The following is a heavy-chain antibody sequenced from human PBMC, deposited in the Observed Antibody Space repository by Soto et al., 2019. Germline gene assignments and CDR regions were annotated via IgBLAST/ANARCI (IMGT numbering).Heavy chain of an antibody. V-gene: IGHV4-31*03. CDR2: IYDSGAT. J-gene: IGHJ5*02. D-gene: IGHD3-10*01. CDR3: ARSSSGFFEGFDP. Sequence: PSETLSLTCTVSGCSFKSGDFYWNWIRHRPGKGLEWIGYIYDSGATHYHPSLQSRVSISIDTSKNHFSLQLDSGTAADTAVYYCARSSSGFFEGFDPWGQGTLVT. CDR1: GCSFKSGDFY.